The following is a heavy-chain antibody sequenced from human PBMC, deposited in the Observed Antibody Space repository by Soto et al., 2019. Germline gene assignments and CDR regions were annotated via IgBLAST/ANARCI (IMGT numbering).Heavy chain of an antibody. CDR2: ISSSSSYT. CDR3: AKVQLWSDYYYGMDV. J-gene: IGHJ6*02. V-gene: IGHV3-11*06. CDR1: GFTFSDYY. Sequence: QVQLVESGGGLVKPGGSLRLSCAASGFTFSDYYMSWIRQAPGKGLEWVSYISSSSSYTNYADSVKGRFTISRDNAKNSLYLQMNSLRAEDTAVYYCAKVQLWSDYYYGMDVWGQGTTVTVSS. D-gene: IGHD5-18*01.